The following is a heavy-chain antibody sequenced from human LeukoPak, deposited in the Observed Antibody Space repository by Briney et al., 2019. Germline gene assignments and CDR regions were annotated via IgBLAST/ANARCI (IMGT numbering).Heavy chain of an antibody. V-gene: IGHV4-38-2*02. J-gene: IGHJ4*02. D-gene: IGHD5-18*01. CDR3: ARLGAVDTAMVPISYFDY. CDR2: TYHSGST. Sequence: SETLSLTCTVSGYSISSGYYWGWIRQPPGKGLEWIGNTYHSGSTYYNPSLKSRVTISVDTSKNQFSLKLSSVTAADTAVYYCARLGAVDTAMVPISYFDYWGQGTLVTVSS. CDR1: GYSISSGYY.